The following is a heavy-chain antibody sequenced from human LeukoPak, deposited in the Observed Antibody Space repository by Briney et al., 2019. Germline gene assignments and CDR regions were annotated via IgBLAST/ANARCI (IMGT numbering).Heavy chain of an antibody. J-gene: IGHJ4*02. CDR1: GGTFSSYA. V-gene: IGHV1-8*02. CDR3: YTTRPDY. Sequence: ASVKVSCKASGGTFSSYAISWVRQATGQGLEWMGWMNPNSGNTGYAQRFQGRVTMTRNTSISTAYMELSSLRSEDTAVYYCYTTRPDYWGQGTLVTVSS. D-gene: IGHD2-2*02. CDR2: MNPNSGNT.